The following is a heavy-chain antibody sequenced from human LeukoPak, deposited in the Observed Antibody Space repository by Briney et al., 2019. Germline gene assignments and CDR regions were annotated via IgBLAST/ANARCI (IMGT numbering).Heavy chain of an antibody. J-gene: IGHJ3*02. CDR1: GGSISSSDYY. Sequence: PSETLSLTCTVSGGSISSSDYYWSWIRQPPGKGLEWIGYIYYSGSTYYNPSLKSRVTISVDTSKNQFSLKLSSVTAADTAVYYCASGSLVPAAIPHDAFDIWGQGTMVTASS. V-gene: IGHV4-30-4*01. D-gene: IGHD2-2*01. CDR3: ASGSLVPAAIPHDAFDI. CDR2: IYYSGST.